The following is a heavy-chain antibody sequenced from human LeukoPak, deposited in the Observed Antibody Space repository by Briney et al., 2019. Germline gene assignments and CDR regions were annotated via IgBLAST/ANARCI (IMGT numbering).Heavy chain of an antibody. J-gene: IGHJ3*02. V-gene: IGHV1-69*06. Sequence: SVKVSCKASGGTFSSYAISWVRQAPGLGLEWMGGIIPIFGTANYAQKFQGRVTITADKSTSTAYMELSSLRSEDTAVYYCASAVSRYYYDSSGYPFSAFDIWGQGTMVTVSS. CDR1: GGTFSSYA. CDR3: ASAVSRYYYDSSGYPFSAFDI. D-gene: IGHD3-22*01. CDR2: IIPIFGTA.